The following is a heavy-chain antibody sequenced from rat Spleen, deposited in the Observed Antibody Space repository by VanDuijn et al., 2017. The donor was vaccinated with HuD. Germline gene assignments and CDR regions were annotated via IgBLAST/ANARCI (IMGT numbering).Heavy chain of an antibody. CDR1: GFTFSTYW. D-gene: IGHD1-11*01. CDR3: AREGNYGGAFDY. J-gene: IGHJ1*01. Sequence: EVQLVETGGGLVQPGRSLKLSCVASGFTFSTYWMYWIRQAPGKGLEWVSSINPDGGTTYYPDSVKGRFTISRDNAENTVYLQMNSLRSEDTATYYCAREGNYGGAFDYWGPGTMVTVSS. V-gene: IGHV5-58*01. CDR2: INPDGGTT.